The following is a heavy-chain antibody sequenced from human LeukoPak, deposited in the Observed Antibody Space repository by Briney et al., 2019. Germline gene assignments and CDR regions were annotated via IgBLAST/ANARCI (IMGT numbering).Heavy chain of an antibody. V-gene: IGHV4-59*01. J-gene: IGHJ4*02. D-gene: IGHD6-13*01. Sequence: SETLSLTCTVSGGSISSYYWSWIRQPPGKGLEWIGYIYYSGSTNYNPSLKSRVTISVDTSKNQFSLKLSSVTAADTAVYYCARARGRAAAGPFDCWGQGTLVTVSS. CDR2: IYYSGST. CDR1: GGSISSYY. CDR3: ARARGRAAAGPFDC.